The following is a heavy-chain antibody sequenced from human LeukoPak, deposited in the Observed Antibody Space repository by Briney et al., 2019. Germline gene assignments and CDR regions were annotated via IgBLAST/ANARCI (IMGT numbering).Heavy chain of an antibody. D-gene: IGHD2-2*02. V-gene: IGHV1-69*05. CDR3: ARDGPPYCSSTSCYMSNWFDP. CDR2: IIPIFGTA. CDR1: GGTFSSYA. Sequence: ASVKVSCKASGGTFSSYATSWVRQAPGRGLEWMGGIIPIFGTANYAQKFQGRVTITTDESTSTAYMELSRLRSDDTAVYYCARDGPPYCSSTSCYMSNWFDPWGQGTLVTVSS. J-gene: IGHJ5*02.